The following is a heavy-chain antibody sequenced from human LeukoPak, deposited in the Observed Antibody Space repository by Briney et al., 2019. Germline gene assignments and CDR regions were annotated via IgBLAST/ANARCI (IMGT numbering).Heavy chain of an antibody. V-gene: IGHV3-7*01. Sequence: GGSLRLSCAASGLTFSRYWMTWFRQAPGKGLEWVANIKQDGSEKYYVDSVKGRFTISRDNADRSLYLQMTSLRVENTAVYFCASRYCTGVNCFAASYMCMDVWGKGTTVTVSS. D-gene: IGHD2-8*02. J-gene: IGHJ6*03. CDR1: GLTFSRYW. CDR2: IKQDGSEK. CDR3: ASRYCTGVNCFAASYMCMDV.